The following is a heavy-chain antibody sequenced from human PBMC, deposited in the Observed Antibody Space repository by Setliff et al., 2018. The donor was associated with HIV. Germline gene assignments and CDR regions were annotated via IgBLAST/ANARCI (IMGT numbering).Heavy chain of an antibody. Sequence: PSETLSLTCAVYGGSLSGHYWSWIRQHPGKGLEWIGYIYYSGSSYFNSSLKSRLSLSVDTSKNQFSLELTSVTAADTAAYFCATFRAPYCTNTGCFWGAFVTWGQGTMVTVSS. J-gene: IGHJ3*01. CDR2: IYYSGSS. CDR1: GGSLSGHY. D-gene: IGHD2-2*01. CDR3: ATFRAPYCTNTGCFWGAFVT. V-gene: IGHV4-34*09.